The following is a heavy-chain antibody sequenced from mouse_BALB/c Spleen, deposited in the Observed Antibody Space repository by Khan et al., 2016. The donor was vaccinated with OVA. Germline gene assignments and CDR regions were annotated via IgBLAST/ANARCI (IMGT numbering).Heavy chain of an antibody. Sequence: QVQLQQSGAELMKPGASVKISCKATGYTFNRYWIEWVKQRPGHGLAWNGEILPGRNNNHFNAKFKGKAPITADTSSNIAYMQLSRLTSEDSAVYYCARGTGTTYGMDNWGQGTSVTVSS. D-gene: IGHD4-1*01. V-gene: IGHV1-9*01. J-gene: IGHJ4*01. CDR3: ARGTGTTYGMDN. CDR2: ILPGRNNN. CDR1: GYTFNRYW.